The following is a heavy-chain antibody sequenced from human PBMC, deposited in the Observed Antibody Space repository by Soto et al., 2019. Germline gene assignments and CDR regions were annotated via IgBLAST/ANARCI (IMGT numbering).Heavy chain of an antibody. D-gene: IGHD6-6*01. CDR2: INAGNGNT. CDR3: ARVESSSPGNYYGMDV. V-gene: IGHV1-3*01. CDR1: GYTFTSYA. Sequence: GASVKVSCKASGYTFTSYAMHWVRQAPGQRLEWMGWINAGNGNTKYSQKFQGRVTITRDTSASTAYMELSSLRSEDTAVYYCARVESSSPGNYYGMDVWGQGTTVTVSS. J-gene: IGHJ6*02.